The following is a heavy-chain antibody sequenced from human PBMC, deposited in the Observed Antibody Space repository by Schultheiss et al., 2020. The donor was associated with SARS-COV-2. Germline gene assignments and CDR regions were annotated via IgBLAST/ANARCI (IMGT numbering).Heavy chain of an antibody. Sequence: GSLRLSCAVYGGSFRGYYWNWIRQPPGKGLEWIGSIYHSGSTNYNPSLKSRVTMSVDTSKNQFSLKLSSVTAADTAVYYCARGNVVVTHWYFDLWGRGTLVTVSS. J-gene: IGHJ2*01. D-gene: IGHD2-21*02. CDR1: GGSFRGYY. V-gene: IGHV4-34*01. CDR2: IYHSGST. CDR3: ARGNVVVTHWYFDL.